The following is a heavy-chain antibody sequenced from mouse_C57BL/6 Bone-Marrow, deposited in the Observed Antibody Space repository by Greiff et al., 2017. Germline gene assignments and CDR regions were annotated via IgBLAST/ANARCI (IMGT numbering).Heavy chain of an antibody. CDR3: ARDYYGSSWYFDY. J-gene: IGHJ2*01. Sequence: EVQLQQSGPELVKPGASVKISCKASGYTFTDYYMNWVKQSPGKSLEWIGDINPNNGGTSYNQKLKGKATLTVDKSSSTAYMELRSLTSEDSAVYYGARDYYGSSWYFDYWGQGTMLTVSS. V-gene: IGHV1-26*01. CDR2: INPNNGGT. CDR1: GYTFTDYY. D-gene: IGHD1-1*01.